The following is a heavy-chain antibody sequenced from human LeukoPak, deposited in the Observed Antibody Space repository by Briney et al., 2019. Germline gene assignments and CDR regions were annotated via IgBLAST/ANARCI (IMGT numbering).Heavy chain of an antibody. J-gene: IGHJ6*02. D-gene: IGHD3-3*01. V-gene: IGHV3-30-3*01. CDR1: GFTFSSYA. Sequence: AGRSLRLSCAASGFTFSSYAMHWVRQAPGKGLEWVAVISYDGSNKYYADSVKGRFTISRDNSKNTLYLQMNSLRAEDTAVYYCAREARPPYDFWSGYRYGMDVWGQGTTVTVSS. CDR3: AREARPPYDFWSGYRYGMDV. CDR2: ISYDGSNK.